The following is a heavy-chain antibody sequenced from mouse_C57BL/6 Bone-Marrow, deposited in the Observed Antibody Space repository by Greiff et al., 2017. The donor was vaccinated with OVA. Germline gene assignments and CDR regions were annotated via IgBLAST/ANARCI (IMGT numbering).Heavy chain of an antibody. J-gene: IGHJ3*01. V-gene: IGHV1-80*01. D-gene: IGHD1-1*01. CDR3: AYSLTGRGFAY. CDR2: IYPGDGDT. CDR1: GYAFSSYW. Sequence: QVQLQQSGAELVKPGASVKISCKASGYAFSSYWMNWVKQRPGKGLEWIGQIYPGDGDTKYNGKFKGKATLTADTSSSTAYMQLRSLTSKDSAVYFCAYSLTGRGFAYWGQGTLVTVSA.